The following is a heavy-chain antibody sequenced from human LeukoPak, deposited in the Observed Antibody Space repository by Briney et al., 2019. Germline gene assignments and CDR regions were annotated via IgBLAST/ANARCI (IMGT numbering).Heavy chain of an antibody. CDR3: ARVITKYYDTGYDAFDI. Sequence: ASVKLSCKASGYTFTIYFMHWVRRAPGQALEWMGIINPRGGSTSYAQKFQRRVSMTRDTSTSTVYMELSSLRSEDTAVYYCARVITKYYDTGYDAFDIWGQGTMVTVSS. CDR1: GYTFTIYF. J-gene: IGHJ3*02. V-gene: IGHV1-46*01. D-gene: IGHD3-22*01. CDR2: INPRGGST.